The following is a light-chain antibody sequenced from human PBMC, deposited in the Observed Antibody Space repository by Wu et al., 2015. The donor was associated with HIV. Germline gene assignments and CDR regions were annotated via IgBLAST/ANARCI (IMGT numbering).Light chain of an antibody. J-gene: IGKJ1*01. CDR3: QQYNNWPRT. CDR2: GAS. Sequence: EIVMTQSPATLSVFPGERATLSCRASQSIGSNLAWYQLRPGQAPRLLIYGASTRATGIPARFSGSGSGTEFTLTISGLQSEDFVVYYCQQYNNWPRTFGQGTKVDIK. V-gene: IGKV3-15*01. CDR1: QSIGSN.